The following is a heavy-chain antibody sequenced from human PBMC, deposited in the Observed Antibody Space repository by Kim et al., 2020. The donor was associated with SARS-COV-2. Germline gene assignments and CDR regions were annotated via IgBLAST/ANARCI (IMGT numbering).Heavy chain of an antibody. CDR2: GNT. Sequence: GNTNYAQKLQGRVTMTTDTSTSTAYMELRSLRSDDTAVYYCANWYLAFDIWGQGTMVTVSS. J-gene: IGHJ3*02. D-gene: IGHD1-7*01. V-gene: IGHV1-18*01. CDR3: ANWYLAFDI.